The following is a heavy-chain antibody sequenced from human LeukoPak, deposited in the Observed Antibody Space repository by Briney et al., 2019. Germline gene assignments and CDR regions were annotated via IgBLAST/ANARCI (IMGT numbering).Heavy chain of an antibody. CDR3: AKRPAWADAFDI. V-gene: IGHV3-23*01. CDR1: GFTFSSYG. J-gene: IGHJ3*02. Sequence: GGSLRLSCAASGFTFSSYGMHWVRQAPGKGLEWVSAISGSGGSTYYADSVKGRFTISRDNSKNTLYLQMNSLRAEDTAVYYCAKRPAWADAFDIWGQGTMVTVSS. CDR2: ISGSGGST. D-gene: IGHD3-16*01.